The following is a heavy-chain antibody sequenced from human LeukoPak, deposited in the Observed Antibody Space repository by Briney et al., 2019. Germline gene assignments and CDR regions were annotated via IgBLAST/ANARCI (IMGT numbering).Heavy chain of an antibody. V-gene: IGHV3-7*01. Sequence: GGSLRLSCAASGFTFSSYWMSWVRQAPGKGLEGVANIKQDGSEKYYVDSVKGRFTISRDNAKNSLYLQMNSLRAEDTAVYYCARDDYGDYFDYWGQGTLVTVSS. CDR1: GFTFSSYW. D-gene: IGHD4-17*01. CDR3: ARDDYGDYFDY. J-gene: IGHJ4*02. CDR2: IKQDGSEK.